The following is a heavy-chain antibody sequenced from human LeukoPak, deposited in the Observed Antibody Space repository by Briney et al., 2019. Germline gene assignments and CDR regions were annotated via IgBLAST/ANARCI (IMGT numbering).Heavy chain of an antibody. V-gene: IGHV1-3*01. D-gene: IGHD6-19*01. J-gene: IGHJ6*02. Sequence: ASEKVSCKASGYTFTSYTMHWVRQAPGQRLEWMGWINAGNGNTRYSQKFQGRVTITRDTSASTVYMELSSLRSEDTAVYYCARSLAGSYYYYYAMDVWGQGTTVTVSS. CDR2: INAGNGNT. CDR1: GYTFTSYT. CDR3: ARSLAGSYYYYYAMDV.